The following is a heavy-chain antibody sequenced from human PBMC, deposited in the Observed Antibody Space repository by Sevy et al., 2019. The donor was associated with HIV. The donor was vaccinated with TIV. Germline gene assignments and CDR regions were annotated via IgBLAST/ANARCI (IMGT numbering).Heavy chain of an antibody. CDR1: GFTFSSYS. V-gene: IGHV3-21*01. Sequence: GGSLRLSCAASGFTFSSYSMNWVRQAPGKGLEWVSSISSSSSYIYYADSVKGRFTISRDNAKNSLYLQMNSLRAEDTAVYYCERDFSLMGRTGTTPRDAFDIWGQGTMVTVSS. CDR2: ISSSSSYI. J-gene: IGHJ3*02. D-gene: IGHD1-7*01. CDR3: ERDFSLMGRTGTTPRDAFDI.